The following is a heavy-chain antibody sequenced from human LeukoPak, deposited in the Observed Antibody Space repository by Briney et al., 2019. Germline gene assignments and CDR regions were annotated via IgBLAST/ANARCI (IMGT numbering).Heavy chain of an antibody. J-gene: IGHJ3*02. D-gene: IGHD3-10*01. CDR1: GGTFSSYA. V-gene: IGHV1-69*06. CDR3: ARGKLLDTFDI. CDR2: IVPIFGKP. Sequence: ASVKVSCKASGGTFSSYAISWVRQAPGQGLEWMGGIVPIFGKPSYAQKFQGRVTITADTSTSTVYMELSSLRSDDTAVYYCARGKLLDTFDIWGQGTMVAVSS.